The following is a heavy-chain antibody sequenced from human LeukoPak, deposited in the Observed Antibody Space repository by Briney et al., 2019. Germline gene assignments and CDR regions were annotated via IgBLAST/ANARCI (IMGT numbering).Heavy chain of an antibody. V-gene: IGHV3-21*01. Sequence: GGSLRLSCAASGFTFSSYSMNWVRQAPGKGLEWVSSISSSSSYIYYADSVKGRFTIPRDNAKNSLYLQMNSLRAEDTAVYYCASPADTDAFDIWGQGTMVTVSS. CDR1: GFTFSSYS. CDR3: ASPADTDAFDI. D-gene: IGHD6-19*01. CDR2: ISSSSSYI. J-gene: IGHJ3*02.